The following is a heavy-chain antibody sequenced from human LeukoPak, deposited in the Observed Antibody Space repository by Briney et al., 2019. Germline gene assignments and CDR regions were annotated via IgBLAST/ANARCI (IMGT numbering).Heavy chain of an antibody. J-gene: IGHJ5*02. V-gene: IGHV3-33*01. CDR2: IWYDGNNK. CDR1: GFTFSSYG. CDR3: ARDRIAATNWFDP. Sequence: GGSLRLSCAASGFTFSSYGMHWVRQAPGKGLEWVAVIWYDGNNKYYADSVKGRFTISRDNSKNTLYLQMNSLRAEDTAVYYCARDRIAATNWFDPWGQGTLVTVSS. D-gene: IGHD6-13*01.